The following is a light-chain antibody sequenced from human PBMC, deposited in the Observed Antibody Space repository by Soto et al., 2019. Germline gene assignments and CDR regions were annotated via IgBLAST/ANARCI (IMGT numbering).Light chain of an antibody. CDR3: QQYYSSPVT. Sequence: DIVMTQSPDSLAVSLGERATINCKSSQSVLYSPNNKNYLAWYQHKPGQPPKMLIYWASIRESGVPDRFSGSGSGTDFTLTISGLQVEDVALYYCQQYYSSPVTFGQGTRLEIK. J-gene: IGKJ5*01. CDR1: QSVLYSPNNKNY. V-gene: IGKV4-1*01. CDR2: WAS.